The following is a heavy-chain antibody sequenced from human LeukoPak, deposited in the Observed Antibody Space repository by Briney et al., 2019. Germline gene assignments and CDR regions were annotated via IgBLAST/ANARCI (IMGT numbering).Heavy chain of an antibody. V-gene: IGHV3-30*18. CDR2: ISYDGSNK. CDR3: AKDRSSSWYYFDY. CDR1: GFTFSSYG. D-gene: IGHD6-13*01. Sequence: GGSLRLSCAAFGFTFSSYGMHWVRQAPGKGLEWVAVISYDGSNKYYADSVKGRFTISRDNSKNTLYLQMNSLRAEDTAVYYCAKDRSSSWYYFDYWGQGTLVTVSS. J-gene: IGHJ4*02.